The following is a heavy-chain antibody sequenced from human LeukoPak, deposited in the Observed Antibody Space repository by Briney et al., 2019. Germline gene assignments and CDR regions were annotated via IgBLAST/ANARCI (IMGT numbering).Heavy chain of an antibody. Sequence: ASVEVSCKASGYTFTSYDINWVRQATGQGLEWMGWMNPNSGNTGYAQKFQGRVTMTRNTSISTAYMELSSLRSEDTAVYYCARGIQLWSEYYYMDVWGKGTTVTVSS. CDR2: MNPNSGNT. D-gene: IGHD5-18*01. CDR3: ARGIQLWSEYYYMDV. CDR1: GYTFTSYD. J-gene: IGHJ6*03. V-gene: IGHV1-8*01.